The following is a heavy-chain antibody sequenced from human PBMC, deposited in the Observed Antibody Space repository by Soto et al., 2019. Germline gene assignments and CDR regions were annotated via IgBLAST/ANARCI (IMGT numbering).Heavy chain of an antibody. J-gene: IGHJ6*03. CDR2: IYYSGST. CDR1: GGSISSYY. D-gene: IGHD2-2*03. Sequence: PSETLSLTCTVSGGSISSYYWSWIRQPPGKGLEWIGYIYYSGSTNYNPSLKSRVTISVDTSKNQFSLKLSSVTAADTAVYYCARARGYCSSTSCYGAYYYYYMDVWGKGTTVTVSS. V-gene: IGHV4-59*12. CDR3: ARARGYCSSTSCYGAYYYYYMDV.